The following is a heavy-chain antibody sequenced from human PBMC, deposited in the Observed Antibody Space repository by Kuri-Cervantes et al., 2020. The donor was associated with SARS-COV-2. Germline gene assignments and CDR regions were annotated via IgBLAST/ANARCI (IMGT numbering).Heavy chain of an antibody. V-gene: IGHV4-4*07. J-gene: IGHJ6*03. Sequence: GSLRLSCTVSGDSISSYFWSWVRQPAGKGLEWIGHIYTSGSTNYNPSLKSRVTMSVDTSKNHFSLRLSSVTAADTAVCYCARVLEGIVAAGSHYYYYMDVWGKGTTVTVSS. CDR3: ARVLEGIVAAGSHYYYYMDV. CDR1: GDSISSYF. D-gene: IGHD6-13*01. CDR2: IYTSGST.